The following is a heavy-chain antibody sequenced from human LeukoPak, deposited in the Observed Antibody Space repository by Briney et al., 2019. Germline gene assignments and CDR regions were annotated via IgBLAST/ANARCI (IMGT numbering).Heavy chain of an antibody. J-gene: IGHJ4*02. V-gene: IGHV4-31*03. D-gene: IGHD6-13*01. Sequence: SQTLSLTCTVSGGSISNGGYYWTWIRQHPGKGLEWLGYIHDGGATYYDPSLKSRVTISLDTSKNQFSLNLTSVTAADTALYYCATQPGIAAAGLFYWGQGTLVTVSS. CDR1: GGSISNGGYY. CDR3: ATQPGIAAAGLFY. CDR2: IHDGGAT.